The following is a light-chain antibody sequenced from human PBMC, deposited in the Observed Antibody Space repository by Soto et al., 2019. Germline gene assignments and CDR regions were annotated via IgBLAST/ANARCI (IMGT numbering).Light chain of an antibody. CDR1: SGSVSTDNY. J-gene: IGLJ3*02. V-gene: IGLV8-61*01. CDR3: VLYMGRGISM. CDR2: STN. Sequence: QTVVTQEPSLSVSPAGAVTLTCGLNSGSVSTDNYPSWYQQNPGQAPRTLIYSTNTRSSGVPDRFSGSILGSKADLTIAGAQADNESDYYCVLYMGRGISMFGGGTKLPVL.